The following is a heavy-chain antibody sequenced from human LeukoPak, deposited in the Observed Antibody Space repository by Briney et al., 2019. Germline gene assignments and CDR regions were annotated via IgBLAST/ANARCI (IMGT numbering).Heavy chain of an antibody. CDR2: IWYDGSNK. D-gene: IGHD6-19*01. Sequence: GRSLRLSCAASGFTFSSYGMHWVRQAPGKGLEWVAVIWYDGSNKYYADSVKGRFTISRDNSKNTLYLQMNSLRAEDTAVYYCARGHLRGAGGDAFDIWGQGTMVTVSS. CDR1: GFTFSSYG. V-gene: IGHV3-33*01. CDR3: ARGHLRGAGGDAFDI. J-gene: IGHJ3*02.